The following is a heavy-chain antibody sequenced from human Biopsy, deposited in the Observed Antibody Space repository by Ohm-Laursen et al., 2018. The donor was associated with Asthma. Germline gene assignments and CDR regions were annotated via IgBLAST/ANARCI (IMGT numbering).Heavy chain of an antibody. D-gene: IGHD7-27*01. J-gene: IGHJ4*02. CDR3: ARDAPTGGYIDY. CDR2: VSYDGGVA. CDR1: GFVFRSHA. Sequence: SLRLSCAASGFVFRSHAMHWVRQAPGKGLEWVAVVSYDGGVAHYADSMKGRFTISRDNPRNSLYLQMNSLRAEDTAVYYCARDAPTGGYIDYWGLGTLVTVSS. V-gene: IGHV3-33*08.